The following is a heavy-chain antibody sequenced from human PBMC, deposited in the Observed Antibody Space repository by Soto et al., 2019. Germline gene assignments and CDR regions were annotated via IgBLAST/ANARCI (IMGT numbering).Heavy chain of an antibody. CDR1: GLSLSTSGEA. D-gene: IGHD3-10*02. CDR3: AHYVATTPAGWFDP. CDR2: IYWDDDK. V-gene: IGHV2-5*02. Sequence: QITLKESGPTLVKPTQTLTLTCTFSGLSLSTSGEAVGWIRQPPGKALEWLALIYWDDDKRYNPTLKTRLTITRDTSKIQVGLTLTNLDPVDTATYYCAHYVATTPAGWFDPWGPGILVTVSS. J-gene: IGHJ5*02.